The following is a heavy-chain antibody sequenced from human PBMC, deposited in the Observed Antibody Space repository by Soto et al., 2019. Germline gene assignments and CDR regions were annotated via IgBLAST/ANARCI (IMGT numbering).Heavy chain of an antibody. CDR1: GFTFSSYA. Sequence: GGSLRLSCAASGFTFSSYAMSWVRQAPGKGLEWVSVISGSGASTYYADSVKGRFTISRDNSKNTLFLQMNSLRAEDTAVYFCAKLGGPTAVAANFDYWGQGTLVTVS. CDR2: ISGSGAST. V-gene: IGHV3-23*01. J-gene: IGHJ4*02. CDR3: AKLGGPTAVAANFDY. D-gene: IGHD6-19*01.